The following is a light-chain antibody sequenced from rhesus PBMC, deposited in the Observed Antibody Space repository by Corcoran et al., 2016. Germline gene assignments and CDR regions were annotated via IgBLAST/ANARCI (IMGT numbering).Light chain of an antibody. V-gene: IGKV1-22*01. CDR1: QGISSW. CDR2: KAS. CDR3: QQYSSRPFT. J-gene: IGKJ3*01. Sequence: DIQMTQSPSSLSASVGDTVTITCRASQGISSWLAWYPQKPVKAPKLMIYKASSLQSGVPSRFRGSGSGTDFTLTISSLKSEDFATYYYQQYSSRPFTFGPGTKLDIK.